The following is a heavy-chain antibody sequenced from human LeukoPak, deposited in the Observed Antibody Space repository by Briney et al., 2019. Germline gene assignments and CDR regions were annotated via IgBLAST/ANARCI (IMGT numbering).Heavy chain of an antibody. D-gene: IGHD3-9*01. V-gene: IGHV3-23*01. CDR1: GFTFSSYA. Sequence: GGSLRLSCAASGFTFSSYAMSWIRHAPGKGLEWVSAISGSGGSTYYADSVKGRFTISRDNSKNTLYLQMNSLRAEDTAVYYCAKDQRYFDWLRAFDYWGQGTLVTVSS. CDR3: AKDQRYFDWLRAFDY. J-gene: IGHJ4*02. CDR2: ISGSGGST.